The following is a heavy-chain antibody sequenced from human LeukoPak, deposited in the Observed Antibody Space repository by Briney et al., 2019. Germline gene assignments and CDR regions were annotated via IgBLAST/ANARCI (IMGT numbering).Heavy chain of an antibody. CDR1: GGSISTSAYY. D-gene: IGHD3-10*01. CDR2: IYYSGNT. J-gene: IGHJ5*02. Sequence: SETLSLTCIVSGGSISTSAYYWGWIRQPPGEGLQWIGSIYYSGNTYYNSSLKSRVTISVDTSTSQFSLRLSSVTAADTAVYYCARHYGPWGQGTLVTVSS. CDR3: ARHYGP. V-gene: IGHV4-39*01.